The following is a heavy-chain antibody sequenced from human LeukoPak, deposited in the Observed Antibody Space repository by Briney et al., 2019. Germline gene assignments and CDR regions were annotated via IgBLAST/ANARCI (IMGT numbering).Heavy chain of an antibody. CDR1: GFTFDDYA. J-gene: IGHJ3*01. Sequence: GGSLRLSCAASGFTFDDYAMHWVRQAPGKGLEWVSGISWNSGSIGYADSVKGRFTISRDNAKNSLYLQMNSLRAEDTALYYCARGDFDNYGDYVDAFEFWGQGTMVTVSA. CDR2: ISWNSGSI. V-gene: IGHV3-9*01. D-gene: IGHD4-17*01. CDR3: ARGDFDNYGDYVDAFEF.